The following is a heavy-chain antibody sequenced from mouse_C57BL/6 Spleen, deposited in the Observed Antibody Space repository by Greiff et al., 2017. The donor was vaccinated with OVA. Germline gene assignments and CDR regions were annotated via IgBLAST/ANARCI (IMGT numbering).Heavy chain of an antibody. Sequence: QVHVKQSGAELARPGASVKLSCKASGYTFTSYGISWVKQRTGQGLEWIGEIYPRSGNTYYNEKFTGKATLTADKSSSTAYMELRSLTSEDSAVYFCASAGDGHCGVYFDYWGQGTTLTVSS. D-gene: IGHD2-3*01. CDR3: ASAGDGHCGVYFDY. CDR2: IYPRSGNT. J-gene: IGHJ2*01. V-gene: IGHV1-81*01. CDR1: GYTFTSYG.